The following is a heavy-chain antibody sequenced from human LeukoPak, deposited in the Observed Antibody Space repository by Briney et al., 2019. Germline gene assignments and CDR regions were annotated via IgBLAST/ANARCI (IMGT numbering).Heavy chain of an antibody. Sequence: GASVKVSCKVSGYTLTELSMHWVRQAPGKGLEWMGGFDPEDGETIYAQKSQGRVTMTEDTSTDTAYMELSSLRSEDTAVYYCATIPTTDHCYYYMDVWGKGTTVTVSS. CDR2: FDPEDGET. V-gene: IGHV1-24*01. D-gene: IGHD2-2*02. CDR1: GYTLTELS. CDR3: ATIPTTDHCYYYMDV. J-gene: IGHJ6*03.